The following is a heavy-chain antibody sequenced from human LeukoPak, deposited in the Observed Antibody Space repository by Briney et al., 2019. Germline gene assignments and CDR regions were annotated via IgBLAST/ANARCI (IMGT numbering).Heavy chain of an antibody. CDR2: VSADGSTA. CDR3: ARGFDGYPFGWWFDP. CDR1: GFTFSTYW. Sequence: PGRSLRLSCVVSGFTFSTYWMHWVRQAPGKGLVWVSRVSADGSTAIYADSVKGRFTISRDNSINTVYLQMNSLRAEDTAVYYCARGFDGYPFGWWFDPWGQGTLVTVSS. D-gene: IGHD5-24*01. J-gene: IGHJ5*02. V-gene: IGHV3-74*01.